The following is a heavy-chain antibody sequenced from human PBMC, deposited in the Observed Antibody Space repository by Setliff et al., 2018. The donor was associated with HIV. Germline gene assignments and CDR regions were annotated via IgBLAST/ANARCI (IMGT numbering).Heavy chain of an antibody. CDR3: ARDDHGDPFDY. CDR2: INCNSGGT. V-gene: IGHV1-2*02. CDR1: GYTFTGSF. D-gene: IGHD4-17*01. Sequence: ASVKVSCKPSGYTFTGSFMHWVRQAPGQGLEWKGWINCNSGGTYYAQNFQGRVTMTRDTSINTAYMELSRLRSDDTAVYYCARDDHGDPFDYWGQGTLVTVSS. J-gene: IGHJ4*02.